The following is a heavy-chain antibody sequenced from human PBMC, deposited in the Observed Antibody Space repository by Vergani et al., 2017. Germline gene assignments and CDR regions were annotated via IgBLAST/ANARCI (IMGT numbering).Heavy chain of an antibody. CDR3: ARDFLTRVTTLDYYYMGV. Sequence: AQLVESGGGEVQPGRSLRLSCSAAGFPFSDYGVHWVRQAPGKGLEWVSVISYDGNKKNYADSVKGRFTISRDNSKNTLYLEMNALRAEDTAVYYCARDFLTRVTTLDYYYMGVWGKGTTVTVSS. CDR2: ISYDGNKK. J-gene: IGHJ6*03. D-gene: IGHD1-1*01. CDR1: GFPFSDYG. V-gene: IGHV3-30*03.